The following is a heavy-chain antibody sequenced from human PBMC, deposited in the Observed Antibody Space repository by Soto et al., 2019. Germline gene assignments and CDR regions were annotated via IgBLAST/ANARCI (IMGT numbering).Heavy chain of an antibody. CDR2: AIPIFSTA. D-gene: IGHD7-27*01. CDR3: ARGLSGDNWFDP. J-gene: IGHJ5*02. Sequence: QVQLVQSGAEVKKPGSSVKVSCKGSGGTFSSYAISWVRQAPGQGLEWMGGAIPIFSTANYAQKFQGRVTITADESTSTAYLELSSLRSEHTAVYYCARGLSGDNWFDPWGQGSLVSASS. V-gene: IGHV1-69*01. CDR1: GGTFSSYA.